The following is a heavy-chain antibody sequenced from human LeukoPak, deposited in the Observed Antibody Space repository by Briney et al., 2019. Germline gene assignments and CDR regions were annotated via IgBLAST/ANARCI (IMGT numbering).Heavy chain of an antibody. CDR3: ARARITMVRGTLFDY. Sequence: GGSLRLSCAASGFTFSSYSMNWVRQAPGKGLEWVSSISSSSSYIYYADSVKGRFTISRDNAKNSLYLQMNSLGAEDTAVYYCARARITMVRGTLFDYWGQGTLVTVSS. J-gene: IGHJ4*02. CDR2: ISSSSSYI. D-gene: IGHD3-10*01. V-gene: IGHV3-21*01. CDR1: GFTFSSYS.